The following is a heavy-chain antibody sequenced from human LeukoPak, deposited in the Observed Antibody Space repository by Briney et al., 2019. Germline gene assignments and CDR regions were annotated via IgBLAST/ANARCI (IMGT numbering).Heavy chain of an antibody. CDR2: ISSSGSTI. D-gene: IGHD7-27*01. Sequence: GGSLRLSCAASGFTFSSYEMSWIRQAPGKGLEWVSYISSSGSTIYYADSVKGRFTISRDNAKNSLYLQMNSLRAEDTAVYYCASRKWGRPFDYWGQGTLVTVSS. J-gene: IGHJ4*02. V-gene: IGHV3-48*03. CDR3: ASRKWGRPFDY. CDR1: GFTFSSYE.